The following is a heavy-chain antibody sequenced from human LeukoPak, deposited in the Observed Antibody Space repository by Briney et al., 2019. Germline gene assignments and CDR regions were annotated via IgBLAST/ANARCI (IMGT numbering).Heavy chain of an antibody. CDR1: GFTFSSHA. V-gene: IGHV3-30*04. Sequence: GRSLRLSCAASGFTFSSHAMHWVRQAPGKGLEWMAVISYDGSNKYYADSVKGRFTISRDNSKNTLYLQMNSLRAEDTAVYNCAKGAKRLGYCSGGTCYSNYDYYYMDVWGKGTTVTISS. J-gene: IGHJ6*03. D-gene: IGHD2-15*01. CDR2: ISYDGSNK. CDR3: AKGAKRLGYCSGGTCYSNYDYYYMDV.